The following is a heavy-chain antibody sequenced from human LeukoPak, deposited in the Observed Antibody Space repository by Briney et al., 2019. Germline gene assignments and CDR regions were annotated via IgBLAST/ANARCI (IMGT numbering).Heavy chain of an antibody. CDR2: IKTKSDGGTT. J-gene: IGHJ4*02. Sequence: GGSLRLSCAASGFTFSDHYMDWVRQAPGKGLEWVGRIKTKSDGGTTDYAAPVKGRFIISRDDSKNTLYLQMNSLKTEDTAVYYCTTSYYDILTGTDYWGQGTLVTVSS. D-gene: IGHD3-9*01. CDR1: GFTFSDHY. CDR3: TTSYYDILTGTDY. V-gene: IGHV3-15*07.